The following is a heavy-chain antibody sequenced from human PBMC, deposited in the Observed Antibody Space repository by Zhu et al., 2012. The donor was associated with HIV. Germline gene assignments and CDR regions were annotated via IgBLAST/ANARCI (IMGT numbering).Heavy chain of an antibody. CDR3: ARNVVFPAAAPHAFEV. D-gene: IGHD2-2*01. J-gene: IGHJ3*01. CDR1: GGSITNHC. V-gene: IGHV4-59*11. CDR2: ISQTGST. Sequence: QVQLQESGPGLVKPSETLSLTCTVSGGSITNHCWSWIRQPPGKGLEWIGYISQTGSTKYNPSLRSRVSISVDTSKNRFALKLSSMTAADTAVYYCARNVVFPAAAPHAFEVWGQGTMVTV.